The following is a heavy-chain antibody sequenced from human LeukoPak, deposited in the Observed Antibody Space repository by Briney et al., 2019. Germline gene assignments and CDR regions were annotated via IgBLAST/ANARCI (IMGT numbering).Heavy chain of an antibody. CDR2: IYYSGST. V-gene: IGHV4-59*08. D-gene: IGHD3-10*01. CDR3: ARHNYYYGSGSYYIG. CDR1: GGSVSSYY. J-gene: IGHJ4*02. Sequence: SETLSLTCTVSGGSVSSYYWSWIRQPPGKGLEWIGYIYYSGSTNYNPSLKCRVTISVDTSKNQFSLKLSSVTAADTAVYYCARHNYYYGSGSYYIGWGQGTLVTVSS.